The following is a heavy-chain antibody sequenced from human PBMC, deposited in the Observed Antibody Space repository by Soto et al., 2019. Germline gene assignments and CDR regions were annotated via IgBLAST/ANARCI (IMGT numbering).Heavy chain of an antibody. D-gene: IGHD6-13*01. CDR2: ISGSGGST. V-gene: IGHV3-23*01. J-gene: IGHJ3*02. Sequence: GGSLRLSCAASGFTFSSYAMSWVRQAPGKGLEWVSAISGSGGSTYYADSVKGRFTISRDNSKNTLYLQMNSLRAEDTAGYYCAKTDFNSSSSVYDAFDIWGQGTMVTVSS. CDR3: AKTDFNSSSSVYDAFDI. CDR1: GFTFSSYA.